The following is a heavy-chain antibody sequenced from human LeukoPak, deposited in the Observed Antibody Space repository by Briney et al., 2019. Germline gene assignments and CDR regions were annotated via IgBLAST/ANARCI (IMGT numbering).Heavy chain of an antibody. V-gene: IGHV3-53*01. CDR1: GFTVSNKY. CDR2: LYNAGST. D-gene: IGHD3-22*01. Sequence: PGGSLRLSCVASGFTVSNKYMSWVRQAPGKGLEWVSVLYNAGSTYYADSVKGRFTISRDNSKNTLYLQMYSLRAEDTAVYYCARRYYDSSGYYYDYFDYWGQGTLVTVSS. CDR3: ARRYYDSSGYYYDYFDY. J-gene: IGHJ4*02.